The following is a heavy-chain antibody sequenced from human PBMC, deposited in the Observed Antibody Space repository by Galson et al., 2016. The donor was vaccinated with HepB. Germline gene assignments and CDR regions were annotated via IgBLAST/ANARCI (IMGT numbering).Heavy chain of an antibody. D-gene: IGHD2-8*01. CDR3: ASLCTNGVCYPGV. Sequence: SVKVSCKASGYTFPSNSIQWVRQAPGQRLEWMGWINAGNGNTEYSQKFQGRVTMTSDTSASTVYVELSSLRSEDTAVYYCASLCTNGVCYPGVWGQGTLVTVSS. CDR1: GYTFPSNS. V-gene: IGHV1-3*01. CDR2: INAGNGNT. J-gene: IGHJ4*02.